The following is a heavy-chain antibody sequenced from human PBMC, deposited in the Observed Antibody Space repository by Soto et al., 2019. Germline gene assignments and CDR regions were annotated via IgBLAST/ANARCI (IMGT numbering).Heavy chain of an antibody. CDR2: ITSSGGNT. D-gene: IGHD2-21*01. V-gene: IGHV3-64*01. CDR1: GFTFSSYA. Sequence: ESGGGLVQPGGSVRLSCAASGFTFSSYAMHWVRQAPGKGLEYVSVITSSGGNTDYASSVKGRFTISRDNSKNTLYLQMGSLRAEDMAVYYCARRIPFGYGMDVWGQGTTVTVSS. J-gene: IGHJ6*02. CDR3: ARRIPFGYGMDV.